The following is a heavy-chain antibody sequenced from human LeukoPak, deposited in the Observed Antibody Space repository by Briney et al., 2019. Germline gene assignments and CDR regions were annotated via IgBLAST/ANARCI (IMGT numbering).Heavy chain of an antibody. Sequence: GGSLRLSCAASGFTFSSHDMHWVRQAPGKGLEWVAIISYDGGKKDYADSVKGRFTISRDNSKNTLYLQMNSLRAEDTAVYYCAKDRSKGSYGDESDHWGQGTLVTVSS. CDR1: GFTFSSHD. CDR2: ISYDGGKK. V-gene: IGHV3-30*18. J-gene: IGHJ4*02. D-gene: IGHD1-26*01. CDR3: AKDRSKGSYGDESDH.